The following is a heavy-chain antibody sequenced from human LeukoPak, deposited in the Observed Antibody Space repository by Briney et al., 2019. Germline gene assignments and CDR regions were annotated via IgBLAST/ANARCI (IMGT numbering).Heavy chain of an antibody. J-gene: IGHJ4*02. CDR2: IYHSGDT. Sequence: SETLSLTCTVSGYSISSGYYWVWIRPPPGKGLEWIGTIYHSGDTYYNPSLKSRVTISVDTSKNQFSLKLSSVTAADTAVYYCAREAYGPSDYWGQGTLVTVSS. V-gene: IGHV4-38-2*02. CDR3: AREAYGPSDY. CDR1: GYSISSGYY. D-gene: IGHD2-8*01.